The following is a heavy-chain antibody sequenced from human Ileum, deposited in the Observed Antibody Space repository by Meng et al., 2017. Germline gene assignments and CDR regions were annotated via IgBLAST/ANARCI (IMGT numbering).Heavy chain of an antibody. CDR3: VRNVPPGVAVAVYKANPYNWLDP. D-gene: IGHD6-19*01. J-gene: IGHJ5*02. Sequence: ASVKVSCKASGYTFTAYYMHWVRQARGQGLEWRGWINPNSGGTKNAQKFQGRVTMTRDTSISTASMELSRLRSADTAVYFCVRNVPPGVAVAVYKANPYNWLDPWGQGTLVTVSS. CDR1: GYTFTAYY. V-gene: IGHV1-2*02. CDR2: INPNSGGT.